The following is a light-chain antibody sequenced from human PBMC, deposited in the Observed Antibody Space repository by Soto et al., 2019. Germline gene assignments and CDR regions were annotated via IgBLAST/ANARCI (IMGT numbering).Light chain of an antibody. CDR2: AAS. Sequence: AIRMTQSPSSFSASTGDRVTITCRASQGISSYLAWYQQKPGKAPKLLIYAASTLQSGVPSRFSGSGSGTDFTLTISCLQSEDFATYYCLQHKSFPFTFGQGTKVDIK. CDR1: QGISSY. V-gene: IGKV1-8*01. J-gene: IGKJ2*01. CDR3: LQHKSFPFT.